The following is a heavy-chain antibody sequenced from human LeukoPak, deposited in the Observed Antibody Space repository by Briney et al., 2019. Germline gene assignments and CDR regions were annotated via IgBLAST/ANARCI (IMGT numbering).Heavy chain of an antibody. CDR1: GFTFNSYS. V-gene: IGHV3-48*01. J-gene: IGHJ6*03. D-gene: IGHD1-26*01. Sequence: GGSLRLSCAASGFTFNSYSMNWVRQAPGKGLVGVSNISSGSSTFYYADSVRGRFTISRDNATDSLYLQMHSLRAEDTAVYYCAIDHLNRHIVGVSYYYMDVWGKGTTVTVSS. CDR2: ISSGSSTF. CDR3: AIDHLNRHIVGVSYYYMDV.